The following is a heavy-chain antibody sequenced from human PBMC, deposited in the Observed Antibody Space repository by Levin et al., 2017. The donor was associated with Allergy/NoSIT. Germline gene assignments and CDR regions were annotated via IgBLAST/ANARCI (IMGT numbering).Heavy chain of an antibody. Sequence: GGSLRLSCAASGFTFSDYWVSWVRQAPGKGLEWVANIKQDGIEKHYVDSVKGRFTIFRDNTKNSLYLQMNSLRAEDTAVYYCAREGRMRGGFDYWGQGTLVTVSS. CDR1: GFTFSDYW. CDR3: AREGRMRGGFDY. D-gene: IGHD2-8*01. CDR2: IKQDGIEK. J-gene: IGHJ4*02. V-gene: IGHV3-7*04.